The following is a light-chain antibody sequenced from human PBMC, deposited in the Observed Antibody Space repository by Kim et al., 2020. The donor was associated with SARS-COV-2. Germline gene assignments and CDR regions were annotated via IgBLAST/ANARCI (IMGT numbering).Light chain of an antibody. Sequence: ATNNCQSSQSLLCCSKNKNCLAGDQQKPGQPPKLLINWASTRESGVPDRFSGSGSGTDFTLTISSLQAEDVAVYFCQQYYGGSTFGQGTKVDI. V-gene: IGKV4-1*01. CDR1: QSLLCCSKNKNC. CDR3: QQYYGGST. J-gene: IGKJ1*01. CDR2: WAS.